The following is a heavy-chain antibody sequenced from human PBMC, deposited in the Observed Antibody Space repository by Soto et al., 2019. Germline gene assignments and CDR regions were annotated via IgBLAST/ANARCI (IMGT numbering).Heavy chain of an antibody. CDR1: GFTFSAYY. Sequence: SLRLSFAASGFTFSAYYMSLIRQAPGKGLEWVANIKQDGSEKYYVDSVKGRFTISRDNAKNSLYLQMNSLRAEDTAVYYCARDLASSAAFDIWGQGTMVTVSS. CDR2: IKQDGSEK. D-gene: IGHD2-21*01. J-gene: IGHJ3*02. CDR3: ARDLASSAAFDI. V-gene: IGHV3-7*03.